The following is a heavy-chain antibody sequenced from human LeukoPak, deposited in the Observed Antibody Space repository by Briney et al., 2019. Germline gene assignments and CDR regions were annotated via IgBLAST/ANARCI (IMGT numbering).Heavy chain of an antibody. CDR3: ASQPAAADVDY. Sequence: PGGSLRLSCATSGFTFSNFWMTWVRQAPGKGLEWVANIKQDGSEKNCVESVKGRFTISRDNAKNSLYLQMNGLRAEDTAVYYCASQPAAADVDYWGQGTLVTVSS. CDR2: IKQDGSEK. J-gene: IGHJ4*02. D-gene: IGHD2-2*01. V-gene: IGHV3-7*03. CDR1: GFTFSNFW.